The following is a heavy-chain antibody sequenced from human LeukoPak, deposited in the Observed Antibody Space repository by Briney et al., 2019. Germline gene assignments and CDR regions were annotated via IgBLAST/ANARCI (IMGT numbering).Heavy chain of an antibody. CDR2: ISGSGGST. J-gene: IGHJ4*02. Sequence: GGSLRLSCAASGFTFSSYAMSWVRQAPGKGLEWVSAISGSGGSTYYADSVKGRSTISRDNSKNTLYLQMNSLRAEDTAVYYCAKDASLPYYYDSSDWGQGTLVTVSS. D-gene: IGHD3-22*01. CDR1: GFTFSSYA. CDR3: AKDASLPYYYDSSD. V-gene: IGHV3-23*01.